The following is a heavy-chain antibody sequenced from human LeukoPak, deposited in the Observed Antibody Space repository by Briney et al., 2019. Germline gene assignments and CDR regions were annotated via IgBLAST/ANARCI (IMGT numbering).Heavy chain of an antibody. Sequence: GGSLRLSCAASGFTFSSYAMHWVRQAPGKGLEGVAVISYDGSNKYYADSVKGRFTISRDNSNNTLYLQMNSLRAEDTAVYYCARDRDNYYGSGSYYNKNNWFDPWGQGTLVTVSS. CDR3: ARDRDNYYGSGSYYNKNNWFDP. CDR2: ISYDGSNK. V-gene: IGHV3-30-3*01. J-gene: IGHJ5*02. D-gene: IGHD3-10*01. CDR1: GFTFSSYA.